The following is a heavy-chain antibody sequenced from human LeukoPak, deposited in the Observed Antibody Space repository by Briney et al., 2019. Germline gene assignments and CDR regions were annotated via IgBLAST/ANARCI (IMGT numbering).Heavy chain of an antibody. Sequence: GGSLRLSCAVSGFTFSSYWVHWVRQVPGEGLVWVSRINTDGRTTTYADSVKGRFTISRDNAKNMLYLQMNSLRAEDTAVYYCARIEDRGAAFDSWGQGTLVTVSS. V-gene: IGHV3-74*01. CDR1: GFTFSSYW. D-gene: IGHD3-22*01. J-gene: IGHJ4*02. CDR2: INTDGRTT. CDR3: ARIEDRGAAFDS.